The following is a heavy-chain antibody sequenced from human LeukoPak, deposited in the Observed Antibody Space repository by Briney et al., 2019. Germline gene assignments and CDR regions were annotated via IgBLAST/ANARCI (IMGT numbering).Heavy chain of an antibody. D-gene: IGHD1-1*01. J-gene: IGHJ6*02. CDR3: AKVRSPLEYYYAMDV. CDR2: ISYDGSNK. CDR1: GFTFSSYG. V-gene: IGHV3-30*18. Sequence: PGGSLRLSCAASGFTFSSYGMHWVRQAPGKGLEGVAVISYDGSNKYYADSVKGRFTISRDNSKNTLSLLMNSLRAEDTAVFYCAKVRSPLEYYYAMDVWGQGTTVTVS.